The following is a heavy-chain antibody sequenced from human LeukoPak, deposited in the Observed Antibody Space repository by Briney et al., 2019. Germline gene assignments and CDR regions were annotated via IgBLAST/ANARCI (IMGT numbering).Heavy chain of an antibody. J-gene: IGHJ6*02. CDR1: GFTFSSYC. D-gene: IGHD2-8*01. CDR3: AREPLGCLDV. V-gene: IGHV3-7*01. Sequence: QPGGSLRLSCAASGFTFSSYCMSWVRQAPGKGLEWVANIKQDGSEKYYVDSVKGRFTISRDNAKNSLYLQMNSLRAEDTAVYYCAREPLGCLDVWGQGTTVTVSS. CDR2: IKQDGSEK.